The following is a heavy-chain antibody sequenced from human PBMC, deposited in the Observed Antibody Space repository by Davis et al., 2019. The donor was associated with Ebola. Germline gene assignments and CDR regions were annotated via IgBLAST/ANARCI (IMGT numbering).Heavy chain of an antibody. CDR1: VYIFTHYY. CDR2: ITPSSGSP. CDR3: ARSHCSATNCYDACDY. Sequence: ASVPVSCMASVYIFTHYYLHPVQQSPGQWPERMGLITPSSGSPTYAQGFQGRGTMTRDTSTGTVFMDLSSLRSEDTAVYYCARSHCSATNCYDACDYWGQGTLVTVSS. D-gene: IGHD2-2*01. V-gene: IGHV1-46*01. J-gene: IGHJ4*02.